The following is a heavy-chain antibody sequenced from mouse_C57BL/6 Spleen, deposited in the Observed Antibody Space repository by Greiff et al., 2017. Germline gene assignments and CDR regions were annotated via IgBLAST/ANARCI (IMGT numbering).Heavy chain of an antibody. J-gene: IGHJ2*01. CDR1: GYAFSSSW. D-gene: IGHD4-1*01. V-gene: IGHV1-82*01. CDR2: IYPGDGDT. CDR3: ARSGNWDYFDY. Sequence: VKLQQSGPELVKPGASVKISCKASGYAFSSSWMNWVKQRPGKGLEWIGRIYPGDGDTNYNGKFKGKATLTADKSSSTAYMQLSSLTSEDSAVYFCARSGNWDYFDYWGQGTTLTVSS.